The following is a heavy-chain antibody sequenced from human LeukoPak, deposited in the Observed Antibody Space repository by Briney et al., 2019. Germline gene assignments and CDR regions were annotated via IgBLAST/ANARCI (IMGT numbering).Heavy chain of an antibody. D-gene: IGHD4-17*01. CDR3: ARNAYGDYITNFDC. J-gene: IGHJ4*02. Sequence: GGSLRLSCAASGFIFNDCGMSWVRQVPGRGLEWVSAINRNGGTTGYADSVKGRFTISRDNTKNSLYLQMNSLRAEDTALYFCARNAYGDYITNFDCWGQGTLVTVSS. CDR2: INRNGGTT. CDR1: GFIFNDCG. V-gene: IGHV3-20*04.